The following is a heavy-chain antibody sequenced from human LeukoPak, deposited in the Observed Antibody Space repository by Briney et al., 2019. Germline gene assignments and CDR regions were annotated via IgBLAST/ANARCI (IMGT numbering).Heavy chain of an antibody. Sequence: ASVKVSCKASGGTFSSYAISWVRQAPGQGLEWMGGIIPIFGTANYAQKFQGRVTITADESTSTAYMELSSLRSEDTAVYYCARDDGQQLVRAGFDAFDIWGQGTMVTVSS. CDR1: GGTFSSYA. CDR2: IIPIFGTA. V-gene: IGHV1-69*13. CDR3: ARDDGQQLVRAGFDAFDI. J-gene: IGHJ3*02. D-gene: IGHD6-6*01.